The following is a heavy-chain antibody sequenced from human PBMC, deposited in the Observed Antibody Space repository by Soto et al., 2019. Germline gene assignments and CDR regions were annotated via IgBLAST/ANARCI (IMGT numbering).Heavy chain of an antibody. Sequence: TLSLTCAVSGGSISSGGFSWSWIRQPPGKGLEWIGYIYHSGSTYYNPSLESRVSISVDRSKDQFSLKLSSVTAADTAVYYCARGSTDSYYDTTGYFGSGYYYYGMDVWGKGTTVTVSS. CDR3: ARGSTDSYYDTTGYFGSGYYYYGMDV. CDR2: IYHSGST. V-gene: IGHV4-30-2*01. J-gene: IGHJ6*04. CDR1: GGSISSGGFS. D-gene: IGHD3-22*01.